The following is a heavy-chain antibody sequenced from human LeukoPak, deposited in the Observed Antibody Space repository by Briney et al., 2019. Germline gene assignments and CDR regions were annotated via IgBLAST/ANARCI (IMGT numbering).Heavy chain of an antibody. Sequence: SETLSLTCTVSGGSISGYYWNWIRQPPGKGLEWIGYIYYSGSTNYNSSLKSRVTISVDMSKNQVSLKLRSVTAADTAVYYCARAESISWFGDWFDPWGQGMLVTVSS. J-gene: IGHJ5*02. CDR3: ARAESISWFGDWFDP. D-gene: IGHD6-13*01. CDR1: GGSISGYY. CDR2: IYYSGST. V-gene: IGHV4-59*01.